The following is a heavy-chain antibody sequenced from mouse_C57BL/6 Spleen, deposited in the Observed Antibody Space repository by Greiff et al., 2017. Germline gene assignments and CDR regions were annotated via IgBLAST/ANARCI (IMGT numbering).Heavy chain of an antibody. CDR1: GYTFTDHT. D-gene: IGHD2-3*01. CDR3: AITENDVYLWFAY. V-gene: IGHV1-78*01. CDR2: IYPRDGST. J-gene: IGHJ3*01. Sequence: QVQLQQSDAELVKPGASVKISCKASGYTFTDHTIHWMKQSPEKGLEWIGYIYPRDGSTKYNEKFKGKATLTAAKSSSTAYMLLISLRSEDSSVYFIAITENDVYLWFAYGGQGTLVTVSA.